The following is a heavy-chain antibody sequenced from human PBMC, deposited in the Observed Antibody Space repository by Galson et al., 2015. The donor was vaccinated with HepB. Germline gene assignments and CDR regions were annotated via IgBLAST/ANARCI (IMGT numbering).Heavy chain of an antibody. CDR2: IIPIFGTA. CDR3: ASRGAYDAYYYDSSGYYYALDY. V-gene: IGHV1-69*13. D-gene: IGHD3-22*01. Sequence: SVKVSCKASGGTFSSYAISWVRQAPGQGLEWMGGIIPIFGTANYAQKFQGRVTITADESTSTAYMELSSLRSEDTAVYYCASRGAYDAYYYDSSGYYYALDYWGQGTLVTVSS. CDR1: GGTFSSYA. J-gene: IGHJ4*02.